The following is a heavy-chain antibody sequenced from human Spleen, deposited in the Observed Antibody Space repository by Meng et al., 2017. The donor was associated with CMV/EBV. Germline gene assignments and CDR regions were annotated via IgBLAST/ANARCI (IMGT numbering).Heavy chain of an antibody. Sequence: GGSLRLSCAASGFTVSSNYMSWVRQAPGKGLEWVSVIYSGGSTYYADSVKGRFTISRDNAKNSVYLDMNSLRIEDTAVYYCARGDSGTKWRGYYFDSWGQGTLVTVSS. CDR2: IYSGGST. CDR1: GFTVSSNY. CDR3: ARGDSGTKWRGYYFDS. V-gene: IGHV3-53*01. J-gene: IGHJ4*02. D-gene: IGHD3-3*01.